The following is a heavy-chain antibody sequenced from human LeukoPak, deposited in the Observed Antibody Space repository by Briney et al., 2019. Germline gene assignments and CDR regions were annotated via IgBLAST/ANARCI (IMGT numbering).Heavy chain of an antibody. Sequence: GGSLRLSCAASGFTFSSYSMNWVRQAPGKGLEWVSSISSSSSYIYYADSVKGRFTISRDNAKNSLYLQMNSLRAEDTAVYYCARGIGWFGELLYGNSEALFDYWGQGTLVTVSS. CDR3: ARGIGWFGELLYGNSEALFDY. CDR1: GFTFSSYS. J-gene: IGHJ4*02. CDR2: ISSSSSYI. D-gene: IGHD3-10*01. V-gene: IGHV3-21*01.